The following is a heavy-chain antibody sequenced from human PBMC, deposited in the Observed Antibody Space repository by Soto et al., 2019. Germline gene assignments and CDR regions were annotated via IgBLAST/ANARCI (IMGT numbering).Heavy chain of an antibody. CDR1: GYTFTGYA. CDR3: ARAVAVPADFDY. CDR2: INAGNGNT. V-gene: IGHV1-3*05. Sequence: QVQLVQSGAEEKKPGASVKVSCKASGYTFTGYAMHWVRRAPGQRLEWMGWINAGNGNTKYSQKFQGRVTITRDTSASTAYMELSSLRSEDTAVYYCARAVAVPADFDYWGQGTLVTFSS. D-gene: IGHD6-19*01. J-gene: IGHJ4*02.